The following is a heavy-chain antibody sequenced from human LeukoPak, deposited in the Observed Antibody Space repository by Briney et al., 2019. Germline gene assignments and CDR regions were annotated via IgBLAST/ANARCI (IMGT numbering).Heavy chain of an antibody. CDR2: IYPGDFDT. CDR1: GYSFTSYW. Sequence: GESLKISCKGSGYSFTSYWIAWVRQMPGKGLEWMGIIYPGDFDTRYSPSFQSQVTISADKSISTAYLQWSSLKASDTAVYYCARRAVTTGYFDYWGQGSLVTVSS. V-gene: IGHV5-51*01. D-gene: IGHD4-17*01. J-gene: IGHJ4*02. CDR3: ARRAVTTGYFDY.